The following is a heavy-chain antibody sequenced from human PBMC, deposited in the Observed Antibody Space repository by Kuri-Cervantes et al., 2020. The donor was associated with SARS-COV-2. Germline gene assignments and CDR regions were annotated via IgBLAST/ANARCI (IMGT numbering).Heavy chain of an antibody. D-gene: IGHD2-2*01. Sequence: GSLRLSCAVFGASLNTYSWSWNRQPPGKGLEWIGEINHSGGTKYKPSLKGRVSISVDASKNQISLKLTSVTAADAAVYYCARGHIGVVPSPILGLGPHYYYYHMDIWGQGTTVTVSS. J-gene: IGHJ6*02. CDR3: ARGHIGVVPSPILGLGPHYYYYHMDI. CDR1: GASLNTYS. V-gene: IGHV4-34*01. CDR2: INHSGGT.